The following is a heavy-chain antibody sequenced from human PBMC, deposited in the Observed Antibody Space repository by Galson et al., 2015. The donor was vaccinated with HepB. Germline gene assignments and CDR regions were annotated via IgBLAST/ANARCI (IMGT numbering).Heavy chain of an antibody. V-gene: IGHV3-21*01. CDR2: ISSSSSYI. CDR1: GFTFSSYS. CDR3: ARRGSSRNYGVLPPWYYYGMDV. D-gene: IGHD4-11*01. J-gene: IGHJ6*02. Sequence: SLRLSCAASGFTFSSYSMNWVRQAPGKGLEWVSSISSSSSYIYYADSVKGRFTISRDNAKNSLYLQMNSLRAEDTAVYYCARRGSSRNYGVLPPWYYYGMDVWGQGTTVTVSS.